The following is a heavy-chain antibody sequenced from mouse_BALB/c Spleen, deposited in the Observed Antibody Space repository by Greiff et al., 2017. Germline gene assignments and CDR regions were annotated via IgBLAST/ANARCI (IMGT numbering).Heavy chain of an antibody. CDR2: IYPSDSYT. V-gene: IGHV1-69*02. CDR3: TRGYDVGAMDY. CDR1: GYTFTSYW. D-gene: IGHD2-2*01. Sequence: VQLQQPGAELVRPGPSVKLSCKASGYTFTSYWINWVKQRPGQGLEWIGNIYPSDSYTNYNQKFTDKATLTVDKSSSTAYMQLSSTTSEDSAVYYCTRGYDVGAMDYWGQGTSVTVSS. J-gene: IGHJ4*01.